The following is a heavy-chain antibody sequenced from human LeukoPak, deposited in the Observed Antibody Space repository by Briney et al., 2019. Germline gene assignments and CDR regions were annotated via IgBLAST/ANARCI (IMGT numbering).Heavy chain of an antibody. J-gene: IGHJ6*02. CDR3: AADHQFSGWESAYGMDV. CDR2: IVVGSGHT. D-gene: IGHD6-19*01. CDR1: GFSFTTSA. Sequence: ASVKVSCKASGFSFTTSAMQWVRQARGPRLEWIGWIVVGSGHTRYAQKFQERITITRDKSTSPAYMQLSSLRSEDTAVYYCAADHQFSGWESAYGMDVWGQGTTVTVSS. V-gene: IGHV1-58*02.